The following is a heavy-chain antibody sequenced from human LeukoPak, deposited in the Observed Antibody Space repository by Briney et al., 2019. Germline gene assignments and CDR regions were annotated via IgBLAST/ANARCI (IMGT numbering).Heavy chain of an antibody. Sequence: GGSLRLSCAASGFTFSSYGMHWVRQAPGKGLEWVAFIRYDGSNKYYADSVKGRFTISRDNSKNTLYLQMNSLRAEDTAVYYCAKEGYDYVWGSYRSDAFDIWGQGTMVTVSS. J-gene: IGHJ3*02. CDR1: GFTFSSYG. D-gene: IGHD3-16*02. CDR3: AKEGYDYVWGSYRSDAFDI. CDR2: IRYDGSNK. V-gene: IGHV3-30*02.